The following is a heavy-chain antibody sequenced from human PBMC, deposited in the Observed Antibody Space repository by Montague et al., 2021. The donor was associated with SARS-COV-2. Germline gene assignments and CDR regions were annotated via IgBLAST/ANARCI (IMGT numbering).Heavy chain of an antibody. CDR1: GGSVSSSGYY. D-gene: IGHD2-15*01. CDR3: ARHRRGGLVVADPNWFDP. J-gene: IGHJ5*02. CDR2: IYFSGSS. Sequence: SETLSLTCTVSGGSVSSSGYYWGCIRQPPGKGLEWIGSIYFSGSSYYNPSLKSRVSISVDTSKNQFSLRLSSVTSADTAVYYCARHRRGGLVVADPNWFDPWGQGTLVTVSS. V-gene: IGHV4-39*01.